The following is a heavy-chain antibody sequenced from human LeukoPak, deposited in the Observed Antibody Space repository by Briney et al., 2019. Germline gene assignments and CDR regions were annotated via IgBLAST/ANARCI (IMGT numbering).Heavy chain of an antibody. CDR1: GGSLSGYY. CDR2: INHSGST. D-gene: IGHD4-17*01. Sequence: RPSETLSLTCAVYGGSLSGYYWSWIRQPPGKGLEWIGEINHSGSTNYNPSLKSRVTISVDTSKNQFSLKLSSVTAADTAVYYCARATVTPDYWGQGTLVTVSS. J-gene: IGHJ4*02. CDR3: ARATVTPDY. V-gene: IGHV4-34*01.